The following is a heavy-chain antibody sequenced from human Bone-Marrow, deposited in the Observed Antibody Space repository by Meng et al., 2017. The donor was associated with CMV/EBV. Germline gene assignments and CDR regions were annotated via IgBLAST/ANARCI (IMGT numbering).Heavy chain of an antibody. Sequence: ASVKVSCKASGYTFTGYYMHWVRQAPGQGLEWMGWINPNSGGTNYAQKFQGRVTMTRDTSISTAYMELSRLRSDDTAVYYCARGDYYDSSGYFDYWGQGTLVTVSS. CDR1: GYTFTGYY. V-gene: IGHV1-2*02. D-gene: IGHD3-22*01. J-gene: IGHJ4*02. CDR2: INPNSGGT. CDR3: ARGDYYDSSGYFDY.